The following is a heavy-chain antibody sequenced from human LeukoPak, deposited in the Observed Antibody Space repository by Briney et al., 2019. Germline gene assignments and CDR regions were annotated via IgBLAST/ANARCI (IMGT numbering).Heavy chain of an antibody. Sequence: GESLKISCKGSEYSFTNHWIGWVRQMPGKGLEWMGIIYPGDSDTRYSPPFQGQVTISADKSISTAYLQWSSLKASDTAMYYCARATDSGSYQRFDYWGQGTLVTVSS. CDR1: EYSFTNHW. CDR2: IYPGDSDT. D-gene: IGHD3-10*01. V-gene: IGHV5-51*01. CDR3: ARATDSGSYQRFDY. J-gene: IGHJ4*02.